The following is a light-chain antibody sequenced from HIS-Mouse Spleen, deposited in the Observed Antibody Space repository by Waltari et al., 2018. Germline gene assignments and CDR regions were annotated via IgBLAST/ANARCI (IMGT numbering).Light chain of an antibody. CDR1: QSVLYSSNNKNY. CDR2: WAS. CDR3: QQYYSTPYT. Sequence: DIVMTQSPDSLAVSLGERATINCKSSQSVLYSSNNKNYLAWHQQKPGQPPKLLIYWASTRASGVPDRFNGSGSGTDFTLTISSLQAEDVAVYYCQQYYSTPYTFGQGTKLEIK. V-gene: IGKV4-1*01. J-gene: IGKJ2*01.